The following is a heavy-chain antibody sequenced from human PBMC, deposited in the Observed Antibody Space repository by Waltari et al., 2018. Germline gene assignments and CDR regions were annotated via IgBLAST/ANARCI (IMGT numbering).Heavy chain of an antibody. CDR3: AREVYRSGGH. CDR1: GFTFRNYE. Sequence: EVQVGESGGGLVQPGGSLRRACVAAGFTFRNYEMDWVRQAPGKGLGWVSFIGGGGDAIYYAESVRGRFTISRDNAQSSLYLQMNSLRAEDTAIYYCAREVYRSGGHWGQGTLVTVSS. J-gene: IGHJ4*02. CDR2: IGGGGDAI. D-gene: IGHD6-19*01. V-gene: IGHV3-48*03.